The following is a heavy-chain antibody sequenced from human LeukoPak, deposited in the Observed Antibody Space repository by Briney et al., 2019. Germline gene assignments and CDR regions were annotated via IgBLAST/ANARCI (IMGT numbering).Heavy chain of an antibody. CDR2: IYTSGST. D-gene: IGHD5-18*01. J-gene: IGHJ6*02. CDR3: ARTQLDTAMEYYYYYGMDV. CDR1: GGSISSYY. V-gene: IGHV4-4*07. Sequence: SETLSLTCTVSGGSISSYYWSWIRQPAGKGLEWIGRIYTSGSTNYNPSLKSRVTISVDTSKNQFSLKLSSVTAADTAVYYCARTQLDTAMEYYYYYGMDVWGQGTTVTVSS.